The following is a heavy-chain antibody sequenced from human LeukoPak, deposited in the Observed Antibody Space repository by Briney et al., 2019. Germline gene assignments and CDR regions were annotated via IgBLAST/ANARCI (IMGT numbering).Heavy chain of an antibody. CDR1: GFTFDDYG. V-gene: IGHV3-20*04. CDR3: ARDRGALGGLRYPMDV. J-gene: IGHJ6*03. Sequence: PGGSLRLSCAASGFTFDDYGMSWVRQAPGKGLEWVSGINWNGGSTGYADSVKGRFTISRDNAKNSLYLQMNSLRAEDTALYYCARDRGALGGLRYPMDVWGKGTTVTVSS. D-gene: IGHD3-16*01. CDR2: INWNGGST.